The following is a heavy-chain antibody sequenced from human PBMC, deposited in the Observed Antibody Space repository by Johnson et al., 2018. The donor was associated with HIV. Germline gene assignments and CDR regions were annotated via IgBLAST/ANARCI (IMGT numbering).Heavy chain of an antibody. CDR2: ISWNSGSI. Sequence: VYLVESGGGLVQPGRSLRLSCAASGFTFDDYAMHWVRQAPGKGLEWVSGISWNSGSIGYADSVKGRFTISRDNAKNSLYLQMDSLRAEDTAVYYCAREGIAARLAAFDIWGQGTMVTVSS. V-gene: IGHV3-9*01. J-gene: IGHJ3*02. D-gene: IGHD6-6*01. CDR1: GFTFDDYA. CDR3: AREGIAARLAAFDI.